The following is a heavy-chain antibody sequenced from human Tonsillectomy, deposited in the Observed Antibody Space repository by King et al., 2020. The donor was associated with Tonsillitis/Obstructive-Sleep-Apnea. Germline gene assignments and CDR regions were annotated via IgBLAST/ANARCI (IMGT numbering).Heavy chain of an antibody. CDR1: GFTFSSYG. J-gene: IGHJ4*02. V-gene: IGHV3-33*01. D-gene: IGHD3-3*01. CDR3: ARDGAYYDFWSGYHYYCDY. CDR2: IWYDGSNK. Sequence: VQLVESGGGVVQPGRSLRLSCAASGFTFSSYGMHWVRQAPGKGLEWVAVIWYDGSNKYYADSVKGRFTISRDNSKNTLYLQMNSLRAEDTAVYYCARDGAYYDFWSGYHYYCDYWGQGTLVTVSS.